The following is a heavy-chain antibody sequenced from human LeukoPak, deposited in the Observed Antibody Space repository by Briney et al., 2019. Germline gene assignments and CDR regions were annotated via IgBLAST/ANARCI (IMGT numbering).Heavy chain of an antibody. J-gene: IGHJ4*02. D-gene: IGHD6-13*01. CDR3: ARASSSWYYFDY. CDR1: GGSISTPNYY. CDR2: IFYRGST. Sequence: KPSETLSLTCTVSGGSISTPNYYWGWIRQPPGKGLEWIGNIFYRGSTNYNPSLKSRVTISVDTSKNQFSLKLSSVTAADTAVYYCARASSSWYYFDYWGQGTLVTVSS. V-gene: IGHV4-39*07.